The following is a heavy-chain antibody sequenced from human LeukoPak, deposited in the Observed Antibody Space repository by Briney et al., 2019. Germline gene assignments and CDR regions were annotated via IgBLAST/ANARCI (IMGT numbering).Heavy chain of an antibody. J-gene: IGHJ4*02. Sequence: SETLSLTCTVSGGSISSSSYYWGWIRQPPGKGLEWIGSIYYSGSTYYNPSLKSRVTISVDTSKNQFSLKLSSVTAADTAVYYCAREDPNSSSAFDYWGQGTLVTVSS. V-gene: IGHV4-39*07. CDR1: GGSISSSSYY. D-gene: IGHD6-6*01. CDR3: AREDPNSSSAFDY. CDR2: IYYSGST.